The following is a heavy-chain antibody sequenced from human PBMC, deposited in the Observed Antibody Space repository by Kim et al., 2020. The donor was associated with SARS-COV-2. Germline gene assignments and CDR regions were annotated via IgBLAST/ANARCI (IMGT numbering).Heavy chain of an antibody. D-gene: IGHD2-2*01. CDR2: IWYDGSNK. V-gene: IGHV3-33*01. J-gene: IGHJ6*02. CDR3: ARGYCSSTSCSHYYYYYGMDV. Sequence: GGSLRLSCAASGFTFSSYGMHWVRQAPGKGLEWVAVIWYDGSNKYYADSVKGRFTISRDNSKNTLYLQMNSLRAEDTAVYYCARGYCSSTSCSHYYYYYGMDVWGQGTTVTVSS. CDR1: GFTFSSYG.